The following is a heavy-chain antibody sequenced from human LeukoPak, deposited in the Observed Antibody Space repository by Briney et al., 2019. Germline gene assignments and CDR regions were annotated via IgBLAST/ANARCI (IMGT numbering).Heavy chain of an antibody. J-gene: IGHJ5*02. Sequence: GASVKVSCKASGYTFTGYYMHWVRQAPGQGLEWMGWINPNSGGTNYAQKLQGRVTMTTDTSTSTAYMELRSLRSDDTAVYYCARDFCGGDCWGSYNWFDPWGQGTLVTVSS. D-gene: IGHD2-21*02. V-gene: IGHV1-2*02. CDR1: GYTFTGYY. CDR2: INPNSGGT. CDR3: ARDFCGGDCWGSYNWFDP.